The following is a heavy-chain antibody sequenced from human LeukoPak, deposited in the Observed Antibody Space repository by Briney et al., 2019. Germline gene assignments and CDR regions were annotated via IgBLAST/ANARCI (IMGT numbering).Heavy chain of an antibody. V-gene: IGHV3-53*01. CDR2: IYSDGST. J-gene: IGHJ4*02. D-gene: IGHD1-26*01. Sequence: GGSLRLSCAASGFIVSGDFMSWVRQAPGKELEWVSVIYSDGSTYYADSVKGRFTISRDNSKNTLDLQMTGLRAEDTAVYYCARERGRGRDSPWFDYWGQGTLVTVSS. CDR1: GFIVSGDF. CDR3: ARERGRGRDSPWFDY.